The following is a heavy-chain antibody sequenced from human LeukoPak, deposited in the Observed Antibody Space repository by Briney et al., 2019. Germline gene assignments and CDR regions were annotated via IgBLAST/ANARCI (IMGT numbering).Heavy chain of an antibody. V-gene: IGHV1-46*01. D-gene: IGHD6-13*01. Sequence: GAPVKVSCKASGYTFSMYNMHWVRQAPGQGLEWMGIINPSGGTSYAQKLQGRITMTRDTSTSTLYMELSSLRSEDTAVYYCAREGVAGAGLDYWGQGTLVTVSS. J-gene: IGHJ4*02. CDR2: INPSGGT. CDR1: GYTFSMYN. CDR3: AREGVAGAGLDY.